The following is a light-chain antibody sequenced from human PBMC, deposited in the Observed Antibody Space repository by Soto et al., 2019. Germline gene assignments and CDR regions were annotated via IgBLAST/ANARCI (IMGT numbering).Light chain of an antibody. V-gene: IGKV3-11*01. CDR2: AAS. Sequence: EIVLTQSPATLSLSPVERATLSCRASQSVSSYLAWYQQKPGQAPRLLIYAASNRATGIPARFSGSGSGTDFTLTISSLEPEDVAGYYCQQRTNWPLTFGGGTKVEIK. CDR1: QSVSSY. J-gene: IGKJ4*01. CDR3: QQRTNWPLT.